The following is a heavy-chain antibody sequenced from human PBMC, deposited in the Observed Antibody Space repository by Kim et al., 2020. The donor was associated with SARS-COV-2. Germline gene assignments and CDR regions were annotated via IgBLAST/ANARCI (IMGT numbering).Heavy chain of an antibody. Sequence: YHADPVRGRFAKSRENSENTLFLQMNSLRAEDTAVYYCAKDSPWRTDYWGQGTLVTVSS. V-gene: IGHV3-23*01. J-gene: IGHJ4*02. CDR3: AKDSPWRTDY.